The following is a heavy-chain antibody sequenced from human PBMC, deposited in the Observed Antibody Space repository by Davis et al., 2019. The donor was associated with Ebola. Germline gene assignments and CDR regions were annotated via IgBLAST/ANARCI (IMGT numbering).Heavy chain of an antibody. Sequence: PGGSLRLSCAVYGGSFSGYYWSWIRQPPGKGLEWIGEINHSGSTNYNPSLKSRVTISVDTSKNQFSLNLFSVTAADTAVYYCAAGIVVLPDYWGQGTLVTVSS. V-gene: IGHV4-34*01. CDR1: GGSFSGYY. J-gene: IGHJ4*02. CDR3: AAGIVVLPDY. D-gene: IGHD2-21*01. CDR2: INHSGST.